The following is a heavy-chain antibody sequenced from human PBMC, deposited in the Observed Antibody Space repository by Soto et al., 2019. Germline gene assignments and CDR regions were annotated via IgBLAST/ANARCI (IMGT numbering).Heavy chain of an antibody. J-gene: IGHJ6*02. Sequence: PSETLSLTCAVCGGSISGGGYSWSGIRHPPGKGLGWSGYIYHSGSTYYNPSLKSRVTISVDRSKTQSSLTLSSVTAADTAVYYCARPAYGSGTTRSWSASYGMDVWGQGTTVTVSS. CDR3: ARPAYGSGTTRSWSASYGMDV. D-gene: IGHD3-10*01. CDR1: GGSISGGGYS. V-gene: IGHV4-30-2*01. CDR2: IYHSGST.